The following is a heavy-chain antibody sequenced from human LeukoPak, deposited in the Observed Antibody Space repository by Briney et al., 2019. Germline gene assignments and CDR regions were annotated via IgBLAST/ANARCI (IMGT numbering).Heavy chain of an antibody. Sequence: SVTLSLTCTVSACTISSSSNYWGWLRQPPGRGRGSIANIYYSGTTYYNPSLKSRVTISVDTSKNQFSLRLSSVTAADTAVYYCARESTGFGEFVWFDPWGQGTLVTVSS. CDR1: ACTISSSSNY. D-gene: IGHD3-10*01. V-gene: IGHV4-39*07. J-gene: IGHJ5*02. CDR3: ARESTGFGEFVWFDP. CDR2: IYYSGTT.